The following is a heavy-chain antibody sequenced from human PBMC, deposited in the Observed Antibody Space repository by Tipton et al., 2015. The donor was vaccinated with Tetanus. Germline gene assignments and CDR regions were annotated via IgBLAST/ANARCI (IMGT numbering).Heavy chain of an antibody. CDR2: IYYSGST. CDR1: GGSVSSGSYY. D-gene: IGHD3-16*02. J-gene: IGHJ4*02. V-gene: IGHV4-61*01. Sequence: TLSLTCTVSGGSVSSGSYYWSWIRQPPGKGLGWIGYIYYSGSTNYNPSLKSRVTISVDTSKNQFSLKLSSVTAADTAVYYCARVESAVDYVWGSYRSTGYVFDYWGQGTLVTVSS. CDR3: ARVESAVDYVWGSYRSTGYVFDY.